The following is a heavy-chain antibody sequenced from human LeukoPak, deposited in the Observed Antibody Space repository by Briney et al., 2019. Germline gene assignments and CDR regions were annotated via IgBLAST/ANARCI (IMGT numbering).Heavy chain of an antibody. CDR2: FDPEDGET. J-gene: IGHJ3*02. CDR3: ATDWVGGGIFDI. CDR1: GYTLTELS. V-gene: IGHV1-24*01. D-gene: IGHD3-16*01. Sequence: ASVKVSCKVSGYTLTELSMHWVRQAPGKGLEWMGGFDPEDGETIYAQKFQGRVTMTEDTSTGTAYMELSSLRSEDTAVYYCATDWVGGGIFDIWGQGTMVTVSS.